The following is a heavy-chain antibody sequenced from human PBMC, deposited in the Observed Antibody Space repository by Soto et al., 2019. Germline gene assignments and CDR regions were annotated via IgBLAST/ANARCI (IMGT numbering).Heavy chain of an antibody. V-gene: IGHV3-49*04. CDR2: IRSRAYGGTT. Sequence: GGSLRLSCTGSGFTLGAYAMSWVRQAPGKGLEWVGSIRSRAYGGTTEYAASVKGRFTISRDASKSIAYLQMNSLETEDTAVYYCTRYRLASDLSDFDYWGQGTLVTVSS. D-gene: IGHD3-3*02. J-gene: IGHJ4*02. CDR1: GFTLGAYA. CDR3: TRYRLASDLSDFDY.